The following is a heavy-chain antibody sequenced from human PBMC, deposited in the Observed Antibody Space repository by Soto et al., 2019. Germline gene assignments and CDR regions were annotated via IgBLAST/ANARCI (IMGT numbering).Heavy chain of an antibody. CDR3: ARAPTITTNFDS. D-gene: IGHD4-4*01. J-gene: IGHJ4*02. V-gene: IGHV3-53*01. CDR1: GFTVSTNY. Sequence: GGSLRLSCVASGFTVSTNYLSWVRQAPGKGLEWVSIIYSGGTKKYADSVEGRFTISRDISKNTLYLQMDSLRAEDTAVYYCARAPTITTNFDSWGQGTLVTVSS. CDR2: IYSGGTK.